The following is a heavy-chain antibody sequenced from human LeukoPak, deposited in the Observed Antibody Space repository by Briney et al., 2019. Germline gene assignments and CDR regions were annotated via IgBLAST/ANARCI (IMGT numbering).Heavy chain of an antibody. J-gene: IGHJ4*02. D-gene: IGHD1-26*01. CDR1: GFTFSSYA. CDR3: ARDKIVGATALDY. CDR2: IKQDGSEK. V-gene: IGHV3-7*01. Sequence: PGGSLRLSCAASGFTFSSYAMSWVRQVPGKGLEWVDNIKQDGSEKYYVDSVKGRFTISRDNAKNSLYLEMNSLRAEDAGVYYCARDKIVGATALDYWGQGTLVTVSS.